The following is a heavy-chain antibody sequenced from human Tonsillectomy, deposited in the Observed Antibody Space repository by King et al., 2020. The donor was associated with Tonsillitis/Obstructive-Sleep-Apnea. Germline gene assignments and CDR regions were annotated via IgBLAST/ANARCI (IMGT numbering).Heavy chain of an antibody. CDR3: ARARSSGWGDDAFDI. V-gene: IGHV3-20*04. CDR1: GFTFDDYG. Sequence: VQLVESGGGVVRPGGSLRLSCAASGFTFDDYGRSWVRQAPGKGREWVSGINWNGGSTGYADSVKCRFTISRDNSKNSLYLQMNSLRAEDTALYYCARARSSGWGDDAFDIWGQGTMVTVSS. D-gene: IGHD6-19*01. CDR2: INWNGGST. J-gene: IGHJ3*02.